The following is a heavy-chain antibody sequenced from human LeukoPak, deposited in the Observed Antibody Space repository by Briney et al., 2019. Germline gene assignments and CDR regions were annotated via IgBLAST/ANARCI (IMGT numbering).Heavy chain of an antibody. J-gene: IGHJ4*02. CDR2: INPNSGGT. Sequence: ASVTVSCKASGCTFTGYYMHWVRPAPGQGVEGMGWINPNSGGTNYAQKFKTRVTMTRDTSISTAYMELSRLRSDDTAVYYCARTSREVDYVWRSLVSQPYYFDYWGQGTMVIVSS. CDR3: ARTSREVDYVWRSLVSQPYYFDY. CDR1: GCTFTGYY. V-gene: IGHV1-2*02. D-gene: IGHD3-16*01.